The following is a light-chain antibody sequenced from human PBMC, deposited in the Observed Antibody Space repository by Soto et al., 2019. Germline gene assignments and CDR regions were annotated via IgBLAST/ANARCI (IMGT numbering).Light chain of an antibody. V-gene: IGKV3-20*01. CDR1: QSVSSSY. J-gene: IGKJ1*01. Sequence: DIVLTQSPGTLSLSPGERATVSCRASQSVSSSYLAWYQQKPGQPPRLLIYGASSRATGFPDRFSGSGSGTDFTLTISGLEPEDFAVYYCQQYGRSPWTFGQGTMVEIK. CDR2: GAS. CDR3: QQYGRSPWT.